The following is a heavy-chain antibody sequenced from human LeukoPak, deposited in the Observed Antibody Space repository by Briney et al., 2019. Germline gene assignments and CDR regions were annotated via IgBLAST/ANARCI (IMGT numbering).Heavy chain of an antibody. V-gene: IGHV3-48*04. D-gene: IGHD3-10*01. CDR3: ARTFYGSGSYGHMDV. CDR1: GFTFNSYA. Sequence: GGSLRLSCAASGFTFNSYAMSWVRQAPGKGLEWVSYISSSGSTIYYADSVKGRFTISRDNAKNSLYLQMNSLRAEDTAVYYCARTFYGSGSYGHMDVWGKGTTVTVSS. J-gene: IGHJ6*03. CDR2: ISSSGSTI.